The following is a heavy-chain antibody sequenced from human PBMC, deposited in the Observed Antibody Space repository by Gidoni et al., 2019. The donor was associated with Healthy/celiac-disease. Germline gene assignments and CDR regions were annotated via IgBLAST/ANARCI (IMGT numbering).Heavy chain of an antibody. CDR2: IYSGGST. D-gene: IGHD3-22*01. CDR3: ARGLSGYYPFAFDI. V-gene: IGHV3-53*01. CDR1: GFTVSSNY. Sequence: EVQLVESGGGLIQPGGSLRLSCAASGFTVSSNYMSWVRQAPGKGLEWVSVIYSGGSTYYADSVKGRFTISRDNSKNTLYLQMNSLRAEDTAVYYCARGLSGYYPFAFDIWGQGTMVTVSS. J-gene: IGHJ3*02.